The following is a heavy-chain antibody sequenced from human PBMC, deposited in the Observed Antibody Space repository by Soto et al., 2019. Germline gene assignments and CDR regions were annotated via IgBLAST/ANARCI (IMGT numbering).Heavy chain of an antibody. CDR1: GDSVSSNSFY. V-gene: IGHV4-39*01. Sequence: SETLSLTCTVSGDSVSSNSFYWGWIRQPPGKGLQWIGAVHYSGSTYYNPSLKGRVTISVDTAKNQFSLKLSSVTAADTAVYFCASRPLYSSGWFDPWGQGTLVTVSS. J-gene: IGHJ5*02. D-gene: IGHD6-19*01. CDR2: VHYSGST. CDR3: ASRPLYSSGWFDP.